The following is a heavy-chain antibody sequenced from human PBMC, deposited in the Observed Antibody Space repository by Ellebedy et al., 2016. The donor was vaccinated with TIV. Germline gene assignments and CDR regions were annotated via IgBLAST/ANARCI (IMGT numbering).Heavy chain of an antibody. V-gene: IGHV3-48*02. D-gene: IGHD2-2*01. CDR2: ISGSSSTI. Sequence: GESLKISCAASGFTFSSSSMNWVRQAPGRGLEWVSYISGSSSTIYYADSMKGRFTISRDNAKNSLYLQMNSLRDEDTAVYFCAKASPTEDYWGQGTLVTVSS. CDR3: AKASPTEDY. CDR1: GFTFSSSS. J-gene: IGHJ4*02.